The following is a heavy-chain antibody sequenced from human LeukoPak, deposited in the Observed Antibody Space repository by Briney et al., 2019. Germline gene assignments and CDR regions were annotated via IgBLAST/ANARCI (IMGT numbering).Heavy chain of an antibody. Sequence: GGSLRLSCAASGSTFSSYAMSWVRQAPGKGLEWVSRISGGGDTTHYADSVKGRFTISRDNSKNTLYFQMNSLRADDTAIYYCAKVGPAASSGTTWEYWGQGTLVTVSS. CDR2: ISGGGDTT. CDR3: AKVGPAASSGTTWEY. V-gene: IGHV3-23*01. J-gene: IGHJ4*02. D-gene: IGHD1-1*01. CDR1: GSTFSSYA.